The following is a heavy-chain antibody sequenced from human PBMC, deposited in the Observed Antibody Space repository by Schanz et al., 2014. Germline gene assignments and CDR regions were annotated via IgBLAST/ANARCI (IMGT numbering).Heavy chain of an antibody. Sequence: VQLVESGGGVVQPGRSLRLSCAASGFTFSSYGMHWVRQAPGKGLEWVSYIGNGGVTIYYADSVKGRFTISGDSSKYTVYLQMNSLRADDTAVYYCAKGPYYYYYMDVWGNGTTVTVSS. CDR2: IGNGGVTI. V-gene: IGHV3-33*06. J-gene: IGHJ6*03. CDR1: GFTFSSYG. CDR3: AKGPYYYYYMDV.